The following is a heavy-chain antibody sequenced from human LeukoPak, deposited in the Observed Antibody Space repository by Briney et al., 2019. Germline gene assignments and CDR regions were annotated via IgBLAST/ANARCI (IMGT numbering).Heavy chain of an antibody. J-gene: IGHJ5*02. CDR1: GYSISSGYY. CDR2: IYHSGST. D-gene: IGHD2-2*01. V-gene: IGHV4-38-2*02. CDR3: ARDPSSHYCSSTSCYRDWFDP. Sequence: SETLSLTCTVSGYSISSGYYWGWIRQPPGKGLEWIGSIYHSGSTYYNPSLKSRVTISVDMSKNQFSLKLSSVTAADTAVYYCARDPSSHYCSSTSCYRDWFDPWGQGTLVTVSS.